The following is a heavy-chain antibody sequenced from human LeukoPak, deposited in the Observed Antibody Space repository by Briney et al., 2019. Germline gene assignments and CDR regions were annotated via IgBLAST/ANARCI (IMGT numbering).Heavy chain of an antibody. CDR2: IYYSGST. CDR1: GGSISSYY. CDR3: ARAGAYCSGGSCYSVRGNFDY. J-gene: IGHJ4*02. V-gene: IGHV4-59*01. D-gene: IGHD2-15*01. Sequence: SETLSLTCTVSGGSISSYYWSWIRQPPGKGLEWIGYIYYSGSTNYNPSLKSRVTISVDTSKNQFSLKLSSVTAADTAVYYCARAGAYCSGGSCYSVRGNFDYWGQGTLVTVSS.